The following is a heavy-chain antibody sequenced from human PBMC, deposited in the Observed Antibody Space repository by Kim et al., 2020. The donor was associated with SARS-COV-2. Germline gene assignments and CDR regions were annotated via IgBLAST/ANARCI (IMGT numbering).Heavy chain of an antibody. D-gene: IGHD5-18*01. Sequence: VKGRFTISRDNSKNTLYLQMNSLRAEDTAVYYCARADTAMVDYYYYGMDVWGQGTTVTVSS. CDR3: ARADTAMVDYYYYGMDV. J-gene: IGHJ6*02. V-gene: IGHV3-30*01.